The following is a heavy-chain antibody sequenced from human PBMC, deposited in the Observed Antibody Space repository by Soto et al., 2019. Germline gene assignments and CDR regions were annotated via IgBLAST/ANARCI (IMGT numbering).Heavy chain of an antibody. Sequence: GGSLRLSCAASGFTFSNYFMHWVRQVPGERLVWVSRMSGDGKTISYADSVKGRFTISRDNAKNTLYLQMNSLRVEDTAVYYCARTYVPGIAGFDPWGQGTLVTVSS. CDR2: MSGDGKTI. CDR3: ARTYVPGIAGFDP. V-gene: IGHV3-74*01. J-gene: IGHJ5*02. D-gene: IGHD1-1*01. CDR1: GFTFSNYF.